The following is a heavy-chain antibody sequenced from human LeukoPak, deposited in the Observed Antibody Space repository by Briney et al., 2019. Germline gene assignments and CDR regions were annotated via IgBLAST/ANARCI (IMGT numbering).Heavy chain of an antibody. CDR3: ARELRDYGDYRIRYNWFDP. CDR2: ISYDGSNK. D-gene: IGHD4-17*01. V-gene: IGHV3-30-3*01. Sequence: GGSLRLSCAASGFTFSSYAMHWVRQAPGKGLEWVAVISYDGSNKYYADSVKGRFTISRDNSKNTLYLQMNSLRAEDTAVYYCARELRDYGDYRIRYNWFDPWGQGTLVTVSS. CDR1: GFTFSSYA. J-gene: IGHJ5*02.